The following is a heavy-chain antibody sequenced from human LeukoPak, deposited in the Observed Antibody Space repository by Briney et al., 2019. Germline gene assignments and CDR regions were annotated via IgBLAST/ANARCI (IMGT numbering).Heavy chain of an antibody. V-gene: IGHV4-34*01. CDR3: ARALAGTRFFDY. Sequence: SETLSPTCAVYGGSFSGYYWSWIRQPPGKGLEWIGEINHSGSTNYNPSLKSRVTISVDTSKNQFSLKLSSVTAADTAVYYCARALAGTRFFDYWGQGTLVTVSS. CDR1: GGSFSGYY. J-gene: IGHJ4*02. CDR2: INHSGST. D-gene: IGHD6-19*01.